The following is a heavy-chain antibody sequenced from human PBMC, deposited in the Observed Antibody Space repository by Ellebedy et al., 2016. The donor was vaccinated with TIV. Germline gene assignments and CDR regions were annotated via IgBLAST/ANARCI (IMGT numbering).Heavy chain of an antibody. CDR3: ARGGWGLGGEDSFFNY. Sequence: GESLKISCKGSGYTFSSYWIGWVRQLPGKGLEWMGIIYPGDSDTIYRPSLQGQVTISVDKSVSIAYLQWSSLKASDTAIYYYARGGWGLGGEDSFFNYWGQGTLVIVSS. D-gene: IGHD3-10*01. CDR2: IYPGDSDT. J-gene: IGHJ4*02. CDR1: GYTFSSYW. V-gene: IGHV5-51*01.